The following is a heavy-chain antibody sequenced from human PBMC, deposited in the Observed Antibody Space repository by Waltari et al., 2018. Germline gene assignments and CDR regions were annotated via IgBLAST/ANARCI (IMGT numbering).Heavy chain of an antibody. CDR3: AKDISSSSDAFDI. CDR1: GFTFSSYG. Sequence: QVQLVESGGGVVQPGRSLRLSCAASGFTFSSYGMHWVRQAPGKGLEWVAVIWYDGSNKYYADSVKGRFIIARDNSKNTLYLQMNSLRAEDTAMYYCAKDISSSSDAFDIWGQGTMVTVSS. J-gene: IGHJ3*02. D-gene: IGHD6-6*01. V-gene: IGHV3-30*18. CDR2: IWYDGSNK.